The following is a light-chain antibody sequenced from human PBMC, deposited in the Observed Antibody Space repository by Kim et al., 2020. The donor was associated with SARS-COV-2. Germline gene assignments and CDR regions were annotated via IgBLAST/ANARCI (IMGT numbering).Light chain of an antibody. J-gene: IGKJ2*01. CDR3: QQYGSSFMYT. CDR2: GAS. CDR1: QSVSSSY. V-gene: IGKV3-20*01. Sequence: SPGESATLSCRASQSVSSSYLAWYQHKPGQPPRLLIYGASTRATGIPDRFSGSGSGTDFTLTISKLEPEDFAVYYCQQYGSSFMYTFGQGTKLEI.